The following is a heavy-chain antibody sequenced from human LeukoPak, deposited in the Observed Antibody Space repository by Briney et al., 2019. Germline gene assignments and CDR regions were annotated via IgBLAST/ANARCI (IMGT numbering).Heavy chain of an antibody. J-gene: IGHJ6*03. CDR2: INHSGST. V-gene: IGHV4-34*01. D-gene: IGHD6-19*01. Sequence: SETLSLTCAVYGGSFSGYYWSWIRQPPGKGLEWIGEINHSGSTNYNPSLKSRVTISVDTSKNQFSLKLSSVTAADTAVYYCARGPYSSGWYRYYYYYYYMDVWGKGTTVTVSS. CDR1: GGSFSGYY. CDR3: ARGPYSSGWYRYYYYYYYMDV.